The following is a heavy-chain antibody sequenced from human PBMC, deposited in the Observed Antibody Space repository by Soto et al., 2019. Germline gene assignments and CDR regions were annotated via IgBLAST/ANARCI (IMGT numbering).Heavy chain of an antibody. CDR3: ARVGCSGGNCYPSDALHD. Sequence: GGSLRLSCAASGFTFSSYAMHWVRQAPGKGLEWVAVISYDGSNKYYADSVKGRFTISRDNSKNTLYLQWNSLRASDSGIYYCARVGCSGGNCYPSDALHDWGQGTQVTVSS. J-gene: IGHJ4*02. CDR2: ISYDGSNK. D-gene: IGHD2-15*01. CDR1: GFTFSSYA. V-gene: IGHV3-30-3*01.